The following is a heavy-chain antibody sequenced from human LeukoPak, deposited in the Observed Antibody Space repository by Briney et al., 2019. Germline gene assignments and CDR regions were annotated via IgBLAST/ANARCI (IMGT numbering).Heavy chain of an antibody. Sequence: VASVKVSCKASGYTFTSYYMHWVRQAPRQGLEWMGIINPSGGSTSYAQKFQGRVTMTRDTSTSTVYMELSSLRSEDTAVYYCALGVATTPFDYWGQGTLVTVSS. CDR2: INPSGGST. CDR3: ALGVATTPFDY. J-gene: IGHJ4*02. V-gene: IGHV1-46*01. D-gene: IGHD5-12*01. CDR1: GYTFTSYY.